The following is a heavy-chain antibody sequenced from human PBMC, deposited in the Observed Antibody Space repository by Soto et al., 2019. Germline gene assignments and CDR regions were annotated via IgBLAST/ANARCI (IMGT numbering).Heavy chain of an antibody. V-gene: IGHV4-31*03. J-gene: IGHJ3*02. CDR3: AREGDPGNDCSEPGVFDI. CDR1: GGSISSGGYY. D-gene: IGHD4-4*01. CDR2: IYYSGST. Sequence: SETLSLTCTVSGGSISSGGYYLSCIRQHTGKGLEWIGYIYYSGSTYYNPSLKSRVTISVDTSKNQFSLKLSSVTAADTAVYYCAREGDPGNDCSEPGVFDIWGQGTMVTVSS.